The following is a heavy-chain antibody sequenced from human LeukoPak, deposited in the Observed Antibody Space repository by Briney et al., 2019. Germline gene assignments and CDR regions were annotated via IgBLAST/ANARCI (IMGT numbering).Heavy chain of an antibody. V-gene: IGHV3-74*01. CDR1: GFTFSSYW. D-gene: IGHD6-19*01. Sequence: PTGGSLRLSCAASGFTFSSYWMHWVRQAPGKGLVWVSRINTDGGSTSYADSVKGRFTISRDNAKNTLYLQMNSLRAEDTAVYYCAKVGGGAVADYWGQGILVTVSS. CDR2: INTDGGST. CDR3: AKVGGGAVADY. J-gene: IGHJ4*02.